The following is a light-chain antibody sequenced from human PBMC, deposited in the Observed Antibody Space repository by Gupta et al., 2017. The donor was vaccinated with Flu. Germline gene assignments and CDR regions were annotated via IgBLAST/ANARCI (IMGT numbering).Light chain of an antibody. CDR2: ATS. CDR3: QQGKSFPST. V-gene: IGKV1-12*01. J-gene: IGKJ5*01. Sequence: QLTQSPSSVSASVVDRVIITCRASQGISSGLAWYEQKPGRAPNLLNDATSNLQSGVPSRFSGSGSGTEFTLTISSLQPEDFATYYCQQGKSFPSTFGQGTRVEIK. CDR1: QGISSG.